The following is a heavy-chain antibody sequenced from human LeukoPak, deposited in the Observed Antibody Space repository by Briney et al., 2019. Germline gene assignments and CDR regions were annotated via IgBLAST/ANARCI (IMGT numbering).Heavy chain of an antibody. J-gene: IGHJ6*03. V-gene: IGHV4-34*01. CDR1: GGSISSYY. Sequence: SETLSLTCTVSGGSISSYYWSWIRQPPGKGLEWIGEVNHSGSTNYNPSLKSRVTISVDTSKNQFSLKLSSVTAADTAVYYCARLRYSSSWYYYYYYMDVWGKGTTVTISS. CDR3: ARLRYSSSWYYYYYYMDV. D-gene: IGHD6-13*01. CDR2: VNHSGST.